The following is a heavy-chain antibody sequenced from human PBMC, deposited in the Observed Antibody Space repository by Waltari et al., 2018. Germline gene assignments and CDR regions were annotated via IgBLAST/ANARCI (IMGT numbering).Heavy chain of an antibody. J-gene: IGHJ4*03. Sequence: QVQLVQSGAEVKKPGSSVKVSCKASGGTDSAYLVIWVRQAPGRGFEWLGKIIPVTESTDYSQKFRGRITITADESTSTTFLEIDSLRSEDTAMYYCARKKHYIGEGSYSDYAFHTWGQGTMVIVSS. CDR1: GGTDSAYL. D-gene: IGHD2-2*01. CDR3: ARKKHYIGEGSYSDYAFHT. V-gene: IGHV1-69*11. CDR2: IIPVTEST.